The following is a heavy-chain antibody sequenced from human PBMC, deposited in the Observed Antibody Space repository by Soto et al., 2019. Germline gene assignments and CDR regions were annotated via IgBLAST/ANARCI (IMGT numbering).Heavy chain of an antibody. V-gene: IGHV1-69*01. CDR3: AMGLLGCGGDCYSGEDY. J-gene: IGHJ4*02. D-gene: IGHD2-21*02. CDR1: GGTFSSYA. CDR2: IIPIFGTA. Sequence: QVQLVQSGAEVKKPGSSVKVSCKASGGTFSSYAISWVRQAPGQGPEWMGGIIPIFGTANYAQKFQGRVTITADESTSTAYMELSSRRSEDTAVYYCAMGLLGCGGDCYSGEDYWGQGTLVTVSS.